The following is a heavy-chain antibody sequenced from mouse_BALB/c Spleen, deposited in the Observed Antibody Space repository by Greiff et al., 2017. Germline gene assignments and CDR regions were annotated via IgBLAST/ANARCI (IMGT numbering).Heavy chain of an antibody. D-gene: IGHD1-1*01. J-gene: IGHJ4*01. CDR1: GFSLTGYG. V-gene: IGHV2-6-7*01. CDR3: AREGYGSSSYYYAMDY. CDR2: IWGDGST. Sequence: QVQLKQSGPGLVAPSQSLSITCTVSGFSLTGYGVNWVRQPPGKGLEWLGMIWGDGSTDYNSALKSRLSISKDNSKSQVFLKMNSLQTDDTARYYCAREGYGSSSYYYAMDYWGQGTSVTVSS.